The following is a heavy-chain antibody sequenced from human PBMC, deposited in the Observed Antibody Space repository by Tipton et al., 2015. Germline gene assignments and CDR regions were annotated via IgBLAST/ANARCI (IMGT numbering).Heavy chain of an antibody. CDR3: ARDGYNSNYFDY. CDR2: IFYTGST. CDR1: GGAITSDGFH. J-gene: IGHJ4*02. Sequence: LRLSCTVSGGAITSDGFHWSWIRQHPGKGLEWIGYIFYTGSTYYNPSLKSRAALSVDTSKNQFSLKLSSVTAADTAVYYCARDGYNSNYFDYWGQGTLVTVSS. D-gene: IGHD5-24*01. V-gene: IGHV4-31*02.